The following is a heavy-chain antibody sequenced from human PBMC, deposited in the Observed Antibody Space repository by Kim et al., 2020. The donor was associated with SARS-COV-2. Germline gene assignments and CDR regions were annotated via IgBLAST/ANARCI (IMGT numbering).Heavy chain of an antibody. CDR3: ARDSEVAAEEVYYYYGMDV. Sequence: GGSLRLSCAASGFTFSSYAMHWVRQAPGKGLEWVAVISYDGSNKYYADSVKGRFTISRDNSKNTLYLQMNSLRAEDTAVYYCARDSEVAAEEVYYYYGMDVWGQGTTVTVSS. CDR2: ISYDGSNK. V-gene: IGHV3-30-3*01. CDR1: GFTFSSYA. D-gene: IGHD6-13*01. J-gene: IGHJ6*02.